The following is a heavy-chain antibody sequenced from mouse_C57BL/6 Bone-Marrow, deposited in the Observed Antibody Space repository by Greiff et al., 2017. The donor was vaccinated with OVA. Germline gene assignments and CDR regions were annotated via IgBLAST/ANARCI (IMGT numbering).Heavy chain of an antibody. Sequence: EVKLMESGPELVKPGASVKISCKASGYSFTGYYMNWVKQSPEKSLEWIGDINPSTGGTTYNQKFKAKATLTVDKSSSTAYMQLKSLTSEDSAVYYCAIYYGNSYAMDYWGQGTSVTVSS. CDR2: INPSTGGT. CDR3: AIYYGNSYAMDY. CDR1: GYSFTGYY. D-gene: IGHD2-1*01. V-gene: IGHV1-42*01. J-gene: IGHJ4*01.